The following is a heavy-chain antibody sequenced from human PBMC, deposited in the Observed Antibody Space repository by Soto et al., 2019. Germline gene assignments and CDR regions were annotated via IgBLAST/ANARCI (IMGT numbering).Heavy chain of an antibody. D-gene: IGHD3-22*01. J-gene: IGHJ4*02. CDR3: AAESHYYDSSGVIDC. V-gene: IGHV1-58*01. CDR1: GFTFRSSA. Sequence: SVKVSCKASGFTFRSSAVRWVRQARGQRLEWIGWIVVGSGNTNYAQKFQERVTITRDKSTNTAYMELSSLRSEDTAVYYCAAESHYYDSSGVIDCWGQGTLVTVSS. CDR2: IVVGSGNT.